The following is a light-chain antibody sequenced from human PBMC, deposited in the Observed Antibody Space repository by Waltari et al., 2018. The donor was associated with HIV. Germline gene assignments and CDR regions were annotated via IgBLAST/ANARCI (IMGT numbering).Light chain of an antibody. Sequence: QSALTQPRSVSGSPGQSVTLSCTGSSGALDGSSFVSWYQQHPCEAPKVVIYDVPKRPPGVPDRFSGSRSGNTASLTISGLQAEDEADYFCCSFVGSYSYVFGTGTKVTVL. CDR1: SGALDGSSF. CDR3: CSFVGSYSYV. V-gene: IGLV2-11*01. J-gene: IGLJ1*01. CDR2: DVP.